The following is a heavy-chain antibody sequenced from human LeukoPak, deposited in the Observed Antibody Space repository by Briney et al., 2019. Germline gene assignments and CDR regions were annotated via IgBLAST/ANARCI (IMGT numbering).Heavy chain of an antibody. CDR2: IYYSGST. CDR1: GGSISSYY. J-gene: IGHJ5*02. V-gene: IGHV4-59*12. Sequence: SETLSLTCTVSGGSISSYYRSWIRQPPGKGLEWIGYIYYSGSTNYNPSLKSRVTISVDTSKNQFSLKLSSVTAADTAVYYCARELYCSSTSCYANWFDPWGQGTLVTVSS. D-gene: IGHD2-2*01. CDR3: ARELYCSSTSCYANWFDP.